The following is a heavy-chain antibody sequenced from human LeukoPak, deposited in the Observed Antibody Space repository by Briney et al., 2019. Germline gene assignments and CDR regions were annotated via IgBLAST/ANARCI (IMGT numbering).Heavy chain of an antibody. CDR3: ASPQGYSNLYPFDY. D-gene: IGHD4-11*01. J-gene: IGHJ4*02. Sequence: GGSLRLSCAASGFTFDDYAMHWVRQAPGKGLEWVSAISGSGGSTYYADSVKGRFTISRDNSKNTLYLQMNSLRAEDTAVYYCASPQGYSNLYPFDYWGQGTLVTASS. CDR2: ISGSGGST. CDR1: GFTFDDYA. V-gene: IGHV3-23*01.